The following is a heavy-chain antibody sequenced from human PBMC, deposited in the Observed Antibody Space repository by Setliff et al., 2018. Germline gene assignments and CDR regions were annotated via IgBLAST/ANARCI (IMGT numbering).Heavy chain of an antibody. J-gene: IGHJ6*04. D-gene: IGHD6-13*01. V-gene: IGHV3-48*04. CDR1: GFAFSGYG. Sequence: PGGSLRLSCATSGFAFSGYGMHWVRQAPGKGLEWVSYISATSNTIYYADSVKGRFTISRDNAKNTLHLQMDSLRAEDTAVYYCARAKMEESGKAQAGMDVWGKGTTVTVSS. CDR3: ARAKMEESGKAQAGMDV. CDR2: ISATSNTI.